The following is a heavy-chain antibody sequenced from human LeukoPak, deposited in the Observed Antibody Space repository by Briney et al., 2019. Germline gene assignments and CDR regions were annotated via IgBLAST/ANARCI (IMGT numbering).Heavy chain of an antibody. Sequence: SETLSLTCAVYGGSFSGYYWSWIRQPPGKGLEWIGEINHSGSTNYNPSLKSRVTISVDTSMNQFSLKLSSVTAADTAVYYCARGWWYSSSSHKLIWGQGTMVTVSS. CDR3: ARGWWYSSSSHKLI. CDR2: INHSGST. J-gene: IGHJ3*02. D-gene: IGHD6-6*01. V-gene: IGHV4-34*01. CDR1: GGSFSGYY.